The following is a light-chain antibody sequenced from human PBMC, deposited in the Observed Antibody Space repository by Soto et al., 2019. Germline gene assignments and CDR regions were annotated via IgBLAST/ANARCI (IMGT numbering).Light chain of an antibody. J-gene: IGLJ1*01. CDR3: CADAGTYSGV. CDR1: SSDLGRYRY. Sequence: QSVLTQPRSVSGSPGQSVSIACTGTSSDLGRYRYVCWYPQHPGNCRKLMIYDISERPSGVTDRFSDSKSGNTASLTISGPQAEDEADYSYCADAGTYSGVFGTGTKVTVL. CDR2: DIS. V-gene: IGLV2-11*01.